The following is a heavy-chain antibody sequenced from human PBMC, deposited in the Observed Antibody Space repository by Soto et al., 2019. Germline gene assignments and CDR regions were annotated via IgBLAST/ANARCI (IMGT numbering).Heavy chain of an antibody. J-gene: IGHJ4*02. Sequence: QVQLVESGGGVVQPGGSLRLSCAASGFTFGSYSMHWVRQAPGKGLEWVAVTGYDGTKKYYADSVKGRFTMSRDNYRDTLDLPMDSLRTEATSLCYCARCDGFCSYCTCYRYFDDWGQGAMVTVSS. CDR3: ARCDGFCSYCTCYRYFDD. V-gene: IGHV3-30*03. D-gene: IGHD2-2*03. CDR1: GFTFGSYS. CDR2: TGYDGTKK.